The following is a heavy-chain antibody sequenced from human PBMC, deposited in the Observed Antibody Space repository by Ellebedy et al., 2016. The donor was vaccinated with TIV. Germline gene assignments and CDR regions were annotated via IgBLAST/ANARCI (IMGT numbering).Heavy chain of an antibody. V-gene: IGHV3-66*01. Sequence: GESLKISXAASGFTVSSNYMSWVRQAPGKGLEWVSVIYSGGSTYYADSVKGRFTISRDNSKNTLYLQMNSLRAEDTAVYYCARDASSWGDGFDPWGQGTLVTVSS. J-gene: IGHJ5*02. CDR1: GFTVSSNY. CDR2: IYSGGST. D-gene: IGHD3-16*01. CDR3: ARDASSWGDGFDP.